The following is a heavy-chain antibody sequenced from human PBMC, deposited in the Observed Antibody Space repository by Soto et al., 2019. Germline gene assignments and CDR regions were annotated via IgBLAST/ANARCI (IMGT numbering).Heavy chain of an antibody. CDR2: INHSGST. CDR3: ARSGSDIVVVVAATPYFQH. J-gene: IGHJ1*01. V-gene: IGHV4-34*01. CDR1: GGSFSGYY. D-gene: IGHD2-15*01. Sequence: SETLSLTCAVHGGSFSGYYWSWIRQPPGKGLEWIGEINHSGSTNYNPSLKSRVTISVDTSKNQFSLKLSSVTAADTAVYYCARSGSDIVVVVAATPYFQHWGQGTLVTVSS.